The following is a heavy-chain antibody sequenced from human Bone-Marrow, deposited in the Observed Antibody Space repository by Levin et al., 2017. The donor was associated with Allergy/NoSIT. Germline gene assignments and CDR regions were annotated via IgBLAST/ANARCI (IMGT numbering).Heavy chain of an antibody. CDR2: IYSGGST. Sequence: GGSLRLSCAASGFTVSSNYMSWVRQAPGKGLEWVSVIYSGGSTYYADSVKGRFTISRDNSKNTLYLQMNSLRAEDTAVYYCDIHTVGTRRNHYYGMDVWGQGTTVTVSS. V-gene: IGHV3-66*01. J-gene: IGHJ6*02. D-gene: IGHD4-23*01. CDR1: GFTVSSNY. CDR3: DIHTVGTRRNHYYGMDV.